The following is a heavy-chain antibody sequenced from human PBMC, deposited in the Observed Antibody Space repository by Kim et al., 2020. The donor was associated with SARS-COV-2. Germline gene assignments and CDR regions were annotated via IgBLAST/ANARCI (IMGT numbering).Heavy chain of an antibody. CDR3: AKVGSDYGDYYFDY. J-gene: IGHJ4*02. Sequence: YADTEKGRLTLSQDTSKNTLYLEMNSLRAESTAVYYCAKVGSDYGDYYFDYWGQGTLVTVSS. D-gene: IGHD4-17*01. V-gene: IGHV3-23*01.